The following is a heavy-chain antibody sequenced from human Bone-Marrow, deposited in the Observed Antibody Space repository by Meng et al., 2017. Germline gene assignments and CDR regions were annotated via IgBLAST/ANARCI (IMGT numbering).Heavy chain of an antibody. CDR3: ARVGGDIVGATKGFDY. CDR1: GFTFSSYE. CDR2: ISSSGSTI. J-gene: IGHJ4*02. Sequence: GGSLRLSCAASGFTFSSYEMNWVRQAPGKGLEWVSYISSSGSTIYYADSVKGRFTISRDNAKNSLYLQMNSLRAEDTAVYYCARVGGDIVGATKGFDYWGQGTLVTVSS. V-gene: IGHV3-48*03. D-gene: IGHD1-26*01.